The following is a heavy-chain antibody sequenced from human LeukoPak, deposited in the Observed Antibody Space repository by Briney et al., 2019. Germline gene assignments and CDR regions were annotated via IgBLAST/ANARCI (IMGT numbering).Heavy chain of an antibody. CDR3: ARDPGWGAFDL. D-gene: IGHD6-19*01. J-gene: IGHJ5*02. CDR1: GFTFSSYW. Sequence: PGGSLRLSCAASGFTFSSYWMTWVRQAPGKGRESVAMINPEGNNFFYLDSVRGRFTIYRDNAKNSLYLQMNSLRAEDTSLYYCARDPGWGAFDLWGQGNLVTVSS. V-gene: IGHV3-7*01. CDR2: INPEGNNF.